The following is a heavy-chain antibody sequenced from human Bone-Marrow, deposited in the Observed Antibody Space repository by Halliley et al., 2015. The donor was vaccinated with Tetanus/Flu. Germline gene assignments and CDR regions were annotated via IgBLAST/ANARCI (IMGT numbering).Heavy chain of an antibody. V-gene: IGHV3-49*04. D-gene: IGHD3-16*01. CDR2: IRSKSYGGTP. CDR1: GFNFDDDA. J-gene: IGHJ4*02. CDR3: IRDRTSFGY. Sequence: SLRLSCTASGFNFDDDAMTWVRQAPGKGLEWVGFIRSKSYGGTPEYAASVRGRFSISRDDYKNIAYLQMNSLKTEDTAIYYCIRDRTSFGYWGQGTLVTVSP.